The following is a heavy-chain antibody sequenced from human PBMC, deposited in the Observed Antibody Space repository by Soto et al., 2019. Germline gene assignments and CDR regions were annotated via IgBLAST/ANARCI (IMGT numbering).Heavy chain of an antibody. Sequence: GGSLRLSCAASGCTFINYGMRWVRQAPGKGLEWVAVISDDGVSKYYADSVQGRFTISRDNSESAVFLQMNSLRPDDTALYFCARAYYFGSGTSYTLYYWGQGTQVTVSS. J-gene: IGHJ4*02. CDR1: GCTFINYG. D-gene: IGHD3-10*01. CDR3: ARAYYFGSGTSYTLYY. V-gene: IGHV3-30*03. CDR2: ISDDGVSK.